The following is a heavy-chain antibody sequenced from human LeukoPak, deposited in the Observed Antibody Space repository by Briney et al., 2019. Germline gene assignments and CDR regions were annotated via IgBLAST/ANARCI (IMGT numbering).Heavy chain of an antibody. D-gene: IGHD6-19*01. V-gene: IGHV4-39*02. Sequence: SETLSLTCTVSGGSINSALYYWAWIRQTPAQQLEWIGSVSHDGITKYSPSLGGRVSLSADTSKNAFFMEVHSVTAADSAIYYCARDLGSGWSPGYWGQGTLVTVSS. CDR3: ARDLGSGWSPGY. J-gene: IGHJ4*02. CDR1: GGSINSALYY. CDR2: VSHDGIT.